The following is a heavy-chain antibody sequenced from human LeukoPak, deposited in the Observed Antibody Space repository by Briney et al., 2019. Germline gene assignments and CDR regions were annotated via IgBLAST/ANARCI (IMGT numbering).Heavy chain of an antibody. CDR2: INQDGSQK. J-gene: IGHJ4*02. Sequence: GGSLRLSCAVSGFTFSSYWMSWFRQAPGKGLERVANINQDGSQKFSVDSVKGRFTISRDNAKNSLSLQMNSLRVEDTAVYYCARDWFDGDYDRFDYWGQGTLVTVSS. CDR3: ARDWFDGDYDRFDY. CDR1: GFTFSSYW. V-gene: IGHV3-7*03. D-gene: IGHD4-17*01.